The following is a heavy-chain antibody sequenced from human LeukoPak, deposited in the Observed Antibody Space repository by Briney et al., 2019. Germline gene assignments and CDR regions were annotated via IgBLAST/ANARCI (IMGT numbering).Heavy chain of an antibody. J-gene: IGHJ5*02. V-gene: IGHV4-61*01. CDR2: MFYSEST. Sequence: SETLSLTCSVSGASVSDGNYYWSWIRQPPGKGLEWIGYMFYSESTKYNPSLKSRVTISVDKSKNQFSLHMSSVTAADTAVYYCARPLSLGYCSGGSCYGRGAWFDRWGQGTLVTVSS. CDR1: GASVSDGNYY. D-gene: IGHD2-15*01. CDR3: ARPLSLGYCSGGSCYGRGAWFDR.